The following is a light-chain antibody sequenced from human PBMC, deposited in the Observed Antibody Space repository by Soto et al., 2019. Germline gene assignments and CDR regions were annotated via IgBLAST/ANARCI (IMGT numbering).Light chain of an antibody. CDR2: DAS. J-gene: IGKJ4*01. CDR1: QSVSSL. CDR3: QQRSNWPLS. V-gene: IGKV3-11*01. Sequence: EIVLTQSPATLSLSPGERATLSCRASQSVSSLLAWYQQKSGQPPRLLISDASNRATGVPARFSGSGSGTDCTLIISSLEPEDFAVYYCQQRSNWPLSFGGGTKVEI.